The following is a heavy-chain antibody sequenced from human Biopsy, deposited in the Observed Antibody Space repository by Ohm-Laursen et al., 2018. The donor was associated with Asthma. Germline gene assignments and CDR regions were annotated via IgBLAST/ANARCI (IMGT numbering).Heavy chain of an antibody. D-gene: IGHD1-26*01. CDR3: AKDVFPGWELRRGPDY. J-gene: IGHJ4*02. Sequence: SLRLSCAAFGFTFSNYGMHRVRQAPGKGLDWVAVISFDGSNKNYTDSVKGRFTISRDNSRNTLHLQMNSLRAEDTAVYYRAKDVFPGWELRRGPDYWGQGTLVTVSS. CDR1: GFTFSNYG. CDR2: ISFDGSNK. V-gene: IGHV3-30*18.